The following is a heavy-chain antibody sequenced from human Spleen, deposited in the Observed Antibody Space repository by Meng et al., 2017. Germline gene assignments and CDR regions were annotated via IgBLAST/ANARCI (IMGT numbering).Heavy chain of an antibody. CDR1: GDTFSKYC. D-gene: IGHD4-17*01. Sequence: QGELGEFGVPVKTPGPSVKVSCKASGDTFSKYCINWVRQAPGQGLEWMGGIIPRFGTTTHAHKFQGRVTIAADESTTKAYLELSSLSSEDTAVYYCARARVTDYGDYVLFDSWGQGDLVTVSS. J-gene: IGHJ4*02. V-gene: IGHV1-69*01. CDR3: ARARVTDYGDYVLFDS. CDR2: IIPRFGTT.